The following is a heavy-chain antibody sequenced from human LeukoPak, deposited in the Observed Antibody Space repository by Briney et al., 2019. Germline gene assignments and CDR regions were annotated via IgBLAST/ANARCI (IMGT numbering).Heavy chain of an antibody. V-gene: IGHV3-53*01. Sequence: GGSLRLSCAASGLIVSSNYMSWVRQAPGKGLEWVSVIYSGGSTYYADSVKGRFTISRDNSKSTLYLQMNSLRAEDTAVYYCARYTHSSGFDYWGQGTLVTVSS. CDR1: GLIVSSNY. J-gene: IGHJ4*02. D-gene: IGHD6-19*01. CDR3: ARYTHSSGFDY. CDR2: IYSGGST.